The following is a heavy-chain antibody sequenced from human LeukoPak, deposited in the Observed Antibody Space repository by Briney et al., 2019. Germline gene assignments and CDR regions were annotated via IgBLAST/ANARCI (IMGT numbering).Heavy chain of an antibody. Sequence: GASVKVSCKASGYTFTTYAMHWVRQAPGQRLEWMGWINAGNGNTKYSQKFQGRVTITRDTSASTAYMELSSLRSKDTAMYYCARDWHGVGDGDFDYWGQGTLVTVSS. D-gene: IGHD3-10*01. J-gene: IGHJ4*02. CDR1: GYTFTTYA. V-gene: IGHV1-3*01. CDR2: INAGNGNT. CDR3: ARDWHGVGDGDFDY.